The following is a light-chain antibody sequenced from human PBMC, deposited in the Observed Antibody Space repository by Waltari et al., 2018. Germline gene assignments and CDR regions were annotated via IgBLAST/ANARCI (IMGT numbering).Light chain of an antibody. V-gene: IGKV1-5*03. CDR3: QHYTSDSKT. J-gene: IGKJ1*01. CDR1: QSISRF. CDR2: RAS. Sequence: DVQLTQSPSTLSASVGDRVTITCRASQSISRFLAWYQQSPGTAPKLLIYRASTLQSGVPSRFSGSGSGTEFTLTISSLQPDEFATYYCQHYTSDSKTVGQGTKVEI.